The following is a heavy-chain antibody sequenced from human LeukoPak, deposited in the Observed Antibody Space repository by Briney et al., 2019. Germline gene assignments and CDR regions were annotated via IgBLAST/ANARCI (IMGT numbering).Heavy chain of an antibody. D-gene: IGHD1/OR15-1a*01. CDR3: ARENTEDAFDI. J-gene: IGHJ3*02. CDR2: ISSSGSTK. V-gene: IGHV3-48*03. Sequence: PGGSLRLSCAASGFTFSSYEMNLVRQAPGKGLECVSYISSSGSTKRYADSVKGRFTISRDNAKNSLYLEMNSLRVEDTAVYYCARENTEDAFDIWGQGTMVTVSS. CDR1: GFTFSSYE.